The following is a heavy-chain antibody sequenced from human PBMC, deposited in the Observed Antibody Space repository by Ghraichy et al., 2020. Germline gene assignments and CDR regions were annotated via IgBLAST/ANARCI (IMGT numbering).Heavy chain of an antibody. D-gene: IGHD3-16*01. CDR3: ARHKADYIGGGFDH. V-gene: IGHV4-59*08. CDR2: IYYSGST. CDR1: GGSISGYY. J-gene: IGHJ4*02. Sequence: SQTLSLTCTVSGGSISGYYWSWIRQPPGKGLEWIAYIYYSGSTNYNPSLKSRVTISVDTSKNQFSLKLTSVTAADTAVYYCARHKADYIGGGFDHWGQGTLVTVSS.